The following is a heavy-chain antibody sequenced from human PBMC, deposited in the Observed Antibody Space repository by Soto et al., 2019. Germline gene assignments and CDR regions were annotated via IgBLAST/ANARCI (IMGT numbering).Heavy chain of an antibody. D-gene: IGHD2-21*02. CDR2: INSAGSTT. V-gene: IGHV3-74*01. J-gene: IGHJ5*02. CDR1: GFTFRSHW. CDR3: ARDHANCGGDCYTNLFDP. Sequence: EVQLVESGGDLVQPGGSLRLVCAASGFTFRSHWMHWVRQAPGQGPVWVSRINSAGSTTNYAASVKGRFTISRDNAKNTLYLQMNSLRAEDTAVYYCARDHANCGGDCYTNLFDPWGQGTLVTVSS.